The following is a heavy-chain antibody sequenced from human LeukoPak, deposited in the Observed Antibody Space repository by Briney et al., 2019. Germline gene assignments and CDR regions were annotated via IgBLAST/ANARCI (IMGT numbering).Heavy chain of an antibody. V-gene: IGHV3-30-3*01. CDR1: GFTFSSYA. CDR3: ARDHFQSSELWYHGIDY. Sequence: QSGGSLRLSCAASGFTFSSYAMHWVRQAPGKGLEWVAVISYDGSNKYYADSVKGRFTISRDNSKNTLYLQMNSLRAEDTAVYYCARDHFQSSELWYHGIDYWGQGTLVTVSS. J-gene: IGHJ4*02. CDR2: ISYDGSNK. D-gene: IGHD5-18*01.